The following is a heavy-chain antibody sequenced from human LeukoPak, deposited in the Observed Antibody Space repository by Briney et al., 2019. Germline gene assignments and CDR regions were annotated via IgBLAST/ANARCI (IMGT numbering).Heavy chain of an antibody. CDR2: ISWNSGSI. D-gene: IGHD2-2*01. V-gene: IGHV3-9*01. CDR1: GFTFDDYA. Sequence: PGGSLRLSCAASGFTFDDYAMHWVRQAPGKGLEWVSVISWNSGSIGYADSVKGRFTISRDNAKNSLYLQMNSLRAQDTALYYCAKDNRIPAFDYWGPGTLVRVSS. J-gene: IGHJ4*02. CDR3: AKDNRIPAFDY.